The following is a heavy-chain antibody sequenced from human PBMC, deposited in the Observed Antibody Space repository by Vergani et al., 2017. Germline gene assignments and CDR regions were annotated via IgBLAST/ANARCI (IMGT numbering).Heavy chain of an antibody. CDR1: GYSISSGYY. V-gene: IGHV4-38-2*02. J-gene: IGHJ5*02. Sequence: QVQLHESGPGLVKPSETLSLTCTVSGYSISSGYYWGWIRQPPGKGLEWIGSIYHSGSTYYNPSLKSRVTISVDTSKNQFSLKLSSVTAADTAVYYCARGETRTDWFDPWGQGTLVTVSS. CDR2: IYHSGST. CDR3: ARGETRTDWFDP. D-gene: IGHD3/OR15-3a*01.